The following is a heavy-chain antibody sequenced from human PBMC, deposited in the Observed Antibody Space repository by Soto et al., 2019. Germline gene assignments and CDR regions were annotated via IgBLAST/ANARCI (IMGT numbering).Heavy chain of an antibody. CDR1: GFSLSTSGVG. J-gene: IGHJ4*02. CDR3: AHTTRRWAVAGTGRPYYFDY. D-gene: IGHD6-19*01. V-gene: IGHV2-5*02. Sequence: QITLKESGPTLVNPTQTLTLTCTFSGFSLSTSGVGVGWIRQPPGKALEWLALIYWDDVKRYSPSLKSRLTITKDTSKNQVVLTMTNMDPVDTATYYCAHTTRRWAVAGTGRPYYFDYWGQGTLVTVSS. CDR2: IYWDDVK.